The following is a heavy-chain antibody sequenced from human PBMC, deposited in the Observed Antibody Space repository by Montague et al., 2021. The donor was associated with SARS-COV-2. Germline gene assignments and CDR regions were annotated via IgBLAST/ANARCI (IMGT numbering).Heavy chain of an antibody. Sequence: SETLSLTCAVYGGSFSDYYWSWIRQPPGKGLEWIGEINHSGSTNYNPSXXSRVTISVDTSKNQFSLKLSSVTAADTAVYYCARGPVGVAARLRYYFDQWGQGTLVTVSS. V-gene: IGHV4-34*01. CDR2: INHSGST. J-gene: IGHJ4*02. D-gene: IGHD6-6*01. CDR1: GGSFSDYY. CDR3: ARGPVGVAARLRYYFDQ.